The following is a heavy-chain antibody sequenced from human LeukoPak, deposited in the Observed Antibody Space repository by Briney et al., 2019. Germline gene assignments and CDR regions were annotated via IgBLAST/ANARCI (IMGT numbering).Heavy chain of an antibody. J-gene: IGHJ6*02. D-gene: IGHD3-10*01. CDR1: GGSVSSGGYY. Sequence: TLSLTCTVSGGSVSSGGYYRSWIRQHPGKGLDWIGYICYSGSPYDNPSLKSRVTISVDTSKNQFSLKLNSVTAADTAVYYCARHYYGSGSFLYYYYGMDVWGQGTTVTVSS. CDR2: ICYSGSP. V-gene: IGHV4-31*03. CDR3: ARHYYGSGSFLYYYYGMDV.